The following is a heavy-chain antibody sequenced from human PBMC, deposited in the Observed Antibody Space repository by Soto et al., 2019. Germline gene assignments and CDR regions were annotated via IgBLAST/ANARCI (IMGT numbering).Heavy chain of an antibody. Sequence: QVQLVESGGGVVQPGRSLRLSCAASGFTFSSYAMHWVRQAPGKGLEWVAVISYDGSNKYYAGSVKGRFTISRDNSKNPVYLQVNRLRSEGAAVYCCARPLWIDDYNWGYFDLWCRGTLVTVSS. D-gene: IGHD4-4*01. CDR3: ARPLWIDDYNWGYFDL. CDR2: ISYDGSNK. CDR1: GFTFSSYA. V-gene: IGHV3-30-3*01. J-gene: IGHJ2*01.